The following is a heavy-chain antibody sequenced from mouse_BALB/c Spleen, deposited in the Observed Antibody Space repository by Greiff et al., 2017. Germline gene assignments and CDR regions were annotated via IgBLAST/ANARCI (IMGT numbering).Heavy chain of an antibody. V-gene: IGHV5-6*01. Sequence: EVMLVESGGDLVKPGGSLKLSCAASGFTFSSYGMSWVRQTPDKRLEWVATISSGGSYTYYPDSVKGRFTISRDNAKNTLFLQMTSLRSEDTAMYYCARSGTGTGAMDYWGQGTSVTVSS. CDR1: GFTFSSYG. CDR3: ARSGTGTGAMDY. D-gene: IGHD4-1*01. CDR2: ISSGGSYT. J-gene: IGHJ4*01.